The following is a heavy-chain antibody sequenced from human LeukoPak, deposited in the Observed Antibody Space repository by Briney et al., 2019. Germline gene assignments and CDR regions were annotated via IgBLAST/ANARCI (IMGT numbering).Heavy chain of an antibody. CDR2: ISSSSSYI. D-gene: IGHD3-22*01. CDR1: GFTFSRDS. J-gene: IGHJ4*02. V-gene: IGHV3-21*01. CDR3: ARDLDYYGSLGPDY. Sequence: PGGSLRLSCAASGFTFSRDSMNWVRQAPGKGLEWVSSISSSSSYIYYADSVKGRFAISRDNAKNSLYLQMNSLRAEDTAVYYCARDLDYYGSLGPDYWGQGTLVTVSS.